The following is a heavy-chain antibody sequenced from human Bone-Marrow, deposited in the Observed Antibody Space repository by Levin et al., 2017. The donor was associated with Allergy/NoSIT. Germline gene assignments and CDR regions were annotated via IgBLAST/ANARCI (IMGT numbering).Heavy chain of an antibody. CDR3: VKELGGPFDY. J-gene: IGHJ4*02. D-gene: IGHD2-15*01. V-gene: IGHV1-69*06. Sequence: KISCKASGGSFSSSPLSWVRQAPGRGLEWMGGIIPLLGTPTFPQKFQDRLTITADKSATTVYMELTSLTSEDTAVYYCVKELGGPFDYWGLGTLVTVSS. CDR1: GGSFSSSP. CDR2: IIPLLGTP.